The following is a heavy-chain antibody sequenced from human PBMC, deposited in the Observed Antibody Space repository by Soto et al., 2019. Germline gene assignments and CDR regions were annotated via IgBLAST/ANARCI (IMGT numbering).Heavy chain of an antibody. CDR1: GFTFTDYY. V-gene: IGHV3-11*01. J-gene: IGHJ4*02. Sequence: PGGSLRLSCVASGFTFTDYYISWIRQAPGKGLEWVSYISSSGTTISYADSVKGRFTISRDNAKSSLHLQMNSLRAEDTAVYYCARGPYSSGWSTTTLFDYWGQGTLVTVSS. CDR2: ISSSGTTI. CDR3: ARGPYSSGWSTTTLFDY. D-gene: IGHD6-25*01.